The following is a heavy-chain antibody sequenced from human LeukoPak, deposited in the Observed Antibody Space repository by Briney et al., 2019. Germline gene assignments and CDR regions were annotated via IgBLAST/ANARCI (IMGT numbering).Heavy chain of an antibody. D-gene: IGHD1-26*01. CDR2: ISYDGSNK. V-gene: IGHV3-30*03. Sequence: GGSLRLSRAASGFTFSSYGMHWVRQAPGKGLEWVAVISYDGSNKYYADSVKGRFTISRDNSKNTLYLQMNSLRAGDTAVYYCARVRGSYYAFDIWGQGTMVTVSS. CDR1: GFTFSSYG. J-gene: IGHJ3*02. CDR3: ARVRGSYYAFDI.